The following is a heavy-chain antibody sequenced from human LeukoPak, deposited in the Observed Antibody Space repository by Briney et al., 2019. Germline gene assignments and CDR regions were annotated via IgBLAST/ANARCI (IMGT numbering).Heavy chain of an antibody. Sequence: GRSLRLSCAASGFTFSSYGMHWVRQAPGKGLEWVAVISYDGSNKYYADSVKGRFTISRDNSKNTLYLQMNSLRAEDTAVYYCVKLDYWGQGTLVTVSS. CDR3: VKLDY. CDR1: GFTFSSYG. CDR2: ISYDGSNK. J-gene: IGHJ4*02. V-gene: IGHV3-30*18.